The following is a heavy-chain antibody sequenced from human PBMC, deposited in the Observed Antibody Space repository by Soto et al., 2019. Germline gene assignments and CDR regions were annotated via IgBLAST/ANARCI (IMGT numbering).Heavy chain of an antibody. CDR1: GFTFSSYS. D-gene: IGHD2-15*01. J-gene: IGHJ4*02. CDR2: ISYDENNK. CDR3: AKWSFSDRRPDY. Sequence: QVQLVESGGGVVQPGRSLRLSCAASGFTFSSYSMYWVRLPPGKGLEWVAVISYDENNKYYADSVKGRFTISRDNSKNTLSLQMNSLRAEDTAVYYCAKWSFSDRRPDYWGRGTLVTVSS. V-gene: IGHV3-30-3*02.